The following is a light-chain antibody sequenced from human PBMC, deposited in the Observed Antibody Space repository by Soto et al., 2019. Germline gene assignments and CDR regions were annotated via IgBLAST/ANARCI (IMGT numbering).Light chain of an antibody. CDR2: GAS. V-gene: IGKV3-15*01. CDR1: QDVGSN. CDR3: QQYNNWPPWT. Sequence: IVMTQSPATLSMSPGERATLSCRASQDVGSNVAWYQHKPGQGPRLLIYGASTRATGIPARFSGSGSGTEFTLTISSLQSEDFAVYYCQQYNNWPPWTFGQGTKVDI. J-gene: IGKJ1*01.